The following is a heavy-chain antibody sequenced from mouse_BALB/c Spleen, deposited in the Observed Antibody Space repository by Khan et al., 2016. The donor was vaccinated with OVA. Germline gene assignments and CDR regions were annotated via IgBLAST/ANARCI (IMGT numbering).Heavy chain of an antibody. D-gene: IGHD1-1*01. V-gene: IGHV9-3*02. Sequence: QIQLVQSGPELKKPGETVKISCKASGYTFTNYGINWVQQAPGKGLKWMGWINTNTGEPTYAEEFKGRFAFSLETSASTAYLQLNNLKNEDTATYFCARGNYYGSNYWFAYWGQGTLVTVSA. CDR2: INTNTGEP. CDR1: GYTFTNYG. CDR3: ARGNYYGSNYWFAY. J-gene: IGHJ3*01.